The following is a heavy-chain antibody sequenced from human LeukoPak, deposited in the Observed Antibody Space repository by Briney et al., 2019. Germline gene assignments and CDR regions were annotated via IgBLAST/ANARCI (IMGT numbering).Heavy chain of an antibody. D-gene: IGHD3-22*01. CDR2: IGTYGGDT. Sequence: ASVKVSCKATSRISWVRQAPGQGLEWMGWIGTYGGDTYYAQKFQGRITVTTDTSTSTVYMELRNLRSDDTAVYYCARDLWNFYDDSGYNRNFDSWGQGTLVTVSS. V-gene: IGHV1-18*01. CDR3: ARDLWNFYDDSGYNRNFDS. CDR1: TSR. J-gene: IGHJ5*01.